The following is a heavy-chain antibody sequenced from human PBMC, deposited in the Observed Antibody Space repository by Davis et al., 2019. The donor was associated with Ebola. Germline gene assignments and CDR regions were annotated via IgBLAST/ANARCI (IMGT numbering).Heavy chain of an antibody. V-gene: IGHV4-61*08. J-gene: IGHJ6*02. CDR1: GGSIRSGGYY. Sequence: SETLSLTCTVSGGSIRSGGYYWSWIRQPPGKGLEWIGYIYYSGSTNYNPSLKSRVTISVDTSKNQFSLKLSSVTAADTAVYYCARGAIFGVVRYYYYGMDVWGQGTTVTVSS. CDR2: IYYSGST. D-gene: IGHD3-3*01. CDR3: ARGAIFGVVRYYYYGMDV.